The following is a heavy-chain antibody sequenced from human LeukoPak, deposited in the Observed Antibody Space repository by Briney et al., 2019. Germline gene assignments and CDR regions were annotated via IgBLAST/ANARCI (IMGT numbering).Heavy chain of an antibody. CDR3: ARERDYYDSSGYLDY. V-gene: IGHV3-23*01. Sequence: PGGSLRLSCAASGFTFSSYAMSWVRQAPGKGLEWVSAISGSGGSTYYADSVKGRFTISRDNSKNTLYLQMNSLRAEDTAVYYCARERDYYDSSGYLDYWGQGTLVTVSS. CDR2: ISGSGGST. D-gene: IGHD3-22*01. CDR1: GFTFSSYA. J-gene: IGHJ4*02.